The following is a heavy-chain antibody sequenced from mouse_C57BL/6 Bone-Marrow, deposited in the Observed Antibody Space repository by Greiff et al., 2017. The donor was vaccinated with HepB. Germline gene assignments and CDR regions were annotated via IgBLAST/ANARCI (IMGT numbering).Heavy chain of an antibody. CDR2: IDPSDSYT. D-gene: IGHD1-1*01. CDR3: ARIYYYGSSYGYYAMDY. Sequence: QVQLKQPGAELVMPGASVKLSCKASGYTFTSYWMHWVKQRPGQGLEWIGEIDPSDSYTNYNQKFTGKSTLTVDKSSSTAYMQLSSLTNEDSAVYYCARIYYYGSSYGYYAMDYWGQGTSVTVSS. CDR1: GYTFTSYW. J-gene: IGHJ4*01. V-gene: IGHV1-69*01.